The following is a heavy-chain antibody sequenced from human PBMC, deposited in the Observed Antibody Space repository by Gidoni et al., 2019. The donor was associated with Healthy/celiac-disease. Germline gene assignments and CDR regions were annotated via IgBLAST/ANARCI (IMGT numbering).Heavy chain of an antibody. CDR3: AKDLGGLATAFDY. Sequence: EVQLLESGGGLVQPGGSLRLSCAACGLDFSSYAMSWVRQAPGKGLEWVSAISGSGGSTYYADSVKGRFTISRDNSKNTLYLQMNSLRAEDTAVYYCAKDLGGLATAFDYWGQGTLVTVSS. CDR1: GLDFSSYA. J-gene: IGHJ4*02. V-gene: IGHV3-23*01. CDR2: ISGSGGST. D-gene: IGHD5-18*01.